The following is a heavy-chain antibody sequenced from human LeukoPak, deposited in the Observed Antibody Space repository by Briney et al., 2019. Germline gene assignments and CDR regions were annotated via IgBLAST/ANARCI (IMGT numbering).Heavy chain of an antibody. V-gene: IGHV4-59*08. CDR2: IYYSGST. Sequence: NPSETLSLTCTVSGGSISSYYRSWIRKPPGKGVEWIGYIYYSGSTNYNPSLKSRVTISVDTSKNQFSLKLSSVTAADTAVYYCAIYSSAWYRFDYWGQGTLVTVSS. D-gene: IGHD6-19*01. CDR3: AIYSSAWYRFDY. CDR1: GGSISSYY. J-gene: IGHJ4*02.